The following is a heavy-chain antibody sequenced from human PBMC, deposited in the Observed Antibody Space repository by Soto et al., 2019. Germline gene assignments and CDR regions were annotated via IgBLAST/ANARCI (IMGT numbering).Heavy chain of an antibody. V-gene: IGHV3-11*06. D-gene: IGHD6-13*01. CDR3: AREATGNGMDV. CDR2: ISGSSTYA. J-gene: IGHJ6*02. CDR1: GLTFSDYY. Sequence: QGQLVESGGGLVKPGGSLRLSCAASGLTFSDYYMSWIRQAPGEGLEWVSYISGSSTYADYADSVKGRFTISRDNAMNSLYLQMNSLRAEDTAVYYCAREATGNGMDVWGQGTTVTVSS.